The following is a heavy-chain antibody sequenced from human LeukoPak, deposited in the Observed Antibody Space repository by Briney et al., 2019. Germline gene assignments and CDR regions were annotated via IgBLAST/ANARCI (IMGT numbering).Heavy chain of an antibody. CDR1: GYTFTGYY. J-gene: IGHJ4*02. CDR3: AREAGGDTYYFDY. V-gene: IGHV1-2*02. CDR2: INPNSGGT. Sequence: ASVKVSCKASGYTFTGYYMHWVRHAPGQGLEWMGWINPNSGGTNYAQKFQGRVTMTRDTPISTAYMELSRLRSDDTAVYYCAREAGGDTYYFDYWGQGTLVTVSS. D-gene: IGHD2-21*01.